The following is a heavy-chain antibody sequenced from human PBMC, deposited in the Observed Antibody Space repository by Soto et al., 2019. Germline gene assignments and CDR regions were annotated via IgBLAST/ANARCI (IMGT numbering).Heavy chain of an antibody. V-gene: IGHV1-18*04. J-gene: IGHJ6*02. CDR2: ISAYNGNT. D-gene: IGHD3-10*01. CDR1: GYTFTSYG. CDR3: ARGVTMVRGVPPYYYYGMDV. Sequence: ASVKVSCKASGYTFTSYGISWVRQAPGQGLEWMGWISAYNGNTNYAQKLQGRVTMTTDTSTSTAYMELRSLRSDDTAVYYCARGVTMVRGVPPYYYYGMDVWGQGTTVTVS.